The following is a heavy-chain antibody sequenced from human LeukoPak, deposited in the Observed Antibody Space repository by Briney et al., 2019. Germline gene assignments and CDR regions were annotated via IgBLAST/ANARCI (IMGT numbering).Heavy chain of an antibody. V-gene: IGHV1-24*01. CDR1: GYTLTELS. CDR2: FDPEDGET. CDR3: ATDGDRYGYELDY. Sequence: ASVKVSCKVSGYTLTELSMHWVRQAPGKGLEWMGGFDPEDGETINAQKFQGRVTMTEDTSTDTAYMELSSLRSEDTAVYYCATDGDRYGYELDYWGQGTLGTVSS. D-gene: IGHD5-18*01. J-gene: IGHJ4*02.